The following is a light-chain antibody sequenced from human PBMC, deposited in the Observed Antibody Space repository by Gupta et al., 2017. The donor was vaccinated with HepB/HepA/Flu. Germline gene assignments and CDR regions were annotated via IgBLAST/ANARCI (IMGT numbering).Light chain of an antibody. J-gene: IGKJ4*01. CDR3: QQDNNWPLT. Sequence: EIVMTQSPATLSVSPGERATLSCRASQSVSSNLAWYQQKPGQAPGLLIYGASTRATGIPDRFSGSGSGTEFTLTISSLQSEDFAVYFCQQDNNWPLTFGGGTKVEIK. CDR1: QSVSSN. V-gene: IGKV3-15*01. CDR2: GAS.